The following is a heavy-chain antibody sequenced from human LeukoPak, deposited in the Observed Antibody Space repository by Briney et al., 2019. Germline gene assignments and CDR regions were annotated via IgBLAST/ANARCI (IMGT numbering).Heavy chain of an antibody. V-gene: IGHV3-23*01. J-gene: IGHJ4*02. Sequence: PGGSLRLSCAASGFTFSSYVMNWVRRPPGKGLEWVSTIDSSGVTTIYADSVKGRFTISRDNSANTLYLHVNSLRAEDTAEYYCARTERFDSWGQGTLVAVSS. D-gene: IGHD1-14*01. CDR2: IDSSGVTT. CDR1: GFTFSSYV. CDR3: ARTERFDS.